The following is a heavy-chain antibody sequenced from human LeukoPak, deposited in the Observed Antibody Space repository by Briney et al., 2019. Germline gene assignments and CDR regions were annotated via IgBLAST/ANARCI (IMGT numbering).Heavy chain of an antibody. D-gene: IGHD1-26*01. J-gene: IGHJ6*02. Sequence: ASVKVSCKASGYTFTDYYLHWVRQAPGQGLEWMRWINPISGATTYVEKFQGSVTMTRDTSSTTAYMELSSLRSDDTAVYYCASLGVTALSFYGMDVWGQGTTVTVSS. CDR3: ASLGVTALSFYGMDV. V-gene: IGHV1-2*02. CDR2: INPISGAT. CDR1: GYTFTDYY.